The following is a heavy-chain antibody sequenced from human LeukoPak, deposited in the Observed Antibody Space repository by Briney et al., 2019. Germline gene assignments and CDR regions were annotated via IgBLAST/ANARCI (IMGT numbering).Heavy chain of an antibody. D-gene: IGHD3-22*01. J-gene: IGHJ5*02. Sequence: SETLSLTCAVYGGSFSGYYWSWIRQPPGKGLEWIGEINHSGSTNYNPSLKSRVTISVDTSKNQFSLKLSSVTAADTAVYYCASFGYYYDSGGQKYNWFDPWGQGTLVTVSS. CDR2: INHSGST. CDR3: ASFGYYYDSGGQKYNWFDP. V-gene: IGHV4-34*01. CDR1: GGSFSGYY.